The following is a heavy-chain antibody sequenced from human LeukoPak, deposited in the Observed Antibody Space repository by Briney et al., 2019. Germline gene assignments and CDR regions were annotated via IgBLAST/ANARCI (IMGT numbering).Heavy chain of an antibody. Sequence: ASVKVSCKASGYTFTGYYMHWVRQAPGQGLEWMGWINPNSGGTNYAQKFQGRVTMTRDTSISTAYMELSRLRSDDTAVYYCAGVYNIADHFDYWGQGTLVTVSS. D-gene: IGHD6-13*01. CDR1: GYTFTGYY. V-gene: IGHV1-2*02. J-gene: IGHJ4*02. CDR2: INPNSGGT. CDR3: AGVYNIADHFDY.